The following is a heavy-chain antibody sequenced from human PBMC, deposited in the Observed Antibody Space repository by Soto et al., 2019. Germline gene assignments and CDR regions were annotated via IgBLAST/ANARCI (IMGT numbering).Heavy chain of an antibody. Sequence: QGQLVESGGGAVQAGRSLRLSCAASGFAFSTYAMHWVRQAPGKGLEWVAVISHDGSNEFYADSVKGRFTIPRDNSKNMLFLTRKSLRGEDTAVYYCTRDVKKYYGLDVWGQGTTVTVS. CDR2: ISHDGSNE. CDR3: TRDVKKYYGLDV. CDR1: GFAFSTYA. J-gene: IGHJ6*02. V-gene: IGHV3-30-3*01.